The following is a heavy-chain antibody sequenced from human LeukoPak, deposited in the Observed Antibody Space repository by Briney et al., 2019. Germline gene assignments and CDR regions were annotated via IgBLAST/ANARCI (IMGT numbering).Heavy chain of an antibody. CDR3: ARAHYASSNIKVPFDV. Sequence: ASVKVSCKVSGYTFTSYGISWVRQAPGQGLEWMGWISAYNGNTNYAQKLQGRVTMTTDTSTSTVYMELSSLRSDDTAVYYCARAHYASSNIKVPFDVWGKGTTVTVSS. CDR1: GYTFTSYG. V-gene: IGHV1-18*01. D-gene: IGHD3-22*01. J-gene: IGHJ6*04. CDR2: ISAYNGNT.